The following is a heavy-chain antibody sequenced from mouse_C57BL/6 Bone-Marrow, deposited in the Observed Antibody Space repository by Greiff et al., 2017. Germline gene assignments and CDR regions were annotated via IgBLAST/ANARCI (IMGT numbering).Heavy chain of an antibody. CDR1: GYTFTDYY. D-gene: IGHD2-3*01. J-gene: IGHJ3*01. Sequence: VQLQQSGPVLVKPGASVKMSCKVSGYTFTDYYMNWVKQSHGKSLEWIGVINPYNGGTSYNQKFKGKATLTVDKSSSTAYMELNSLTSEDSAVYYCARGWLLLFAYWGQGTLVTVSA. CDR2: INPYNGGT. CDR3: ARGWLLLFAY. V-gene: IGHV1-19*01.